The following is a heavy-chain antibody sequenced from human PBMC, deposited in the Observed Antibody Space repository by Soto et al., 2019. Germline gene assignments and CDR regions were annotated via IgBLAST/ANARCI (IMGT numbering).Heavy chain of an antibody. D-gene: IGHD6-19*01. V-gene: IGHV4-30-2*01. CDR3: ARGGLLPDY. Sequence: QLQLQESGSGLVKPSQTLSLTCAVSGGSTSSGGYSWSWLRQPPGKALEWIGYISNSGSTYYNPSLKSPVTISVDTSKNQFSLRLSSVTAADTAVYYCARGGLLPDYWGQGTLVTVSS. CDR2: ISNSGST. J-gene: IGHJ4*02. CDR1: GGSTSSGGYS.